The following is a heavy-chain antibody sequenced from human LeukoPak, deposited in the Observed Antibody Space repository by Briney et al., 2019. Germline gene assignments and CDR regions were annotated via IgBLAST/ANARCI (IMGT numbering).Heavy chain of an antibody. J-gene: IGHJ4*02. CDR1: GGSYSGYY. V-gene: IGHV4-34*01. Sequence: SETLSLTCAVYGGSYSGYYWSWIRQPPGKGLEWIGEINHSGSTNYNPSLKSRVTISVDTSKNQFSLKLSSVTAADTAVYYCARGGRWPYDFWGQGTLVTVSS. CDR3: ARGGRWPYDF. CDR2: INHSGST. D-gene: IGHD5-24*01.